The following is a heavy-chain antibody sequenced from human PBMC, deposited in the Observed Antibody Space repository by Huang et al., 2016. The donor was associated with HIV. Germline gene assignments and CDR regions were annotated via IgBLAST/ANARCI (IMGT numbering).Heavy chain of an antibody. V-gene: IGHV5-51*01. D-gene: IGHD3-22*01. CDR3: VRSTSGYYYRTDY. J-gene: IGHJ4*02. CDR2: IYPGDSDT. Sequence: EVQLAQSGPEVKKPGESLKISCKGSGFSFTNYWIGWVRQMPGKGLEWMGIIYPGDSDTKYSPSFQGQVTISADKSINTAYLQWSSLKASDTAMYYCVRSTSGYYYRTDYWGQGTLVTVSS. CDR1: GFSFTNYW.